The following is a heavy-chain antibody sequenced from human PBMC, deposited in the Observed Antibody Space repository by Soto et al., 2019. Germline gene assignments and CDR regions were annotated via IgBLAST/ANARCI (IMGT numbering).Heavy chain of an antibody. CDR2: IYTSGST. CDR3: ASLPGNCSSGHFSPF. Sequence: HTYTVFGGYIRYHYCSWLRQKTGKVLEWIGRIYTSGSTNYNPSPKSRVTMSVDTSKNQFSLKLSSVTAADTAVYDCASLPGNCSSGHFSPFWGQGTAVT. V-gene: IGHV4-4*07. CDR1: GGYIRYHY. J-gene: IGHJ1*01. D-gene: IGHD2-2*03.